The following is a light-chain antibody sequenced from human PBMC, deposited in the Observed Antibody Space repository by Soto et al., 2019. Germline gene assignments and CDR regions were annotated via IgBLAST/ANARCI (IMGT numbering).Light chain of an antibody. CDR3: SSYTTSSLYV. J-gene: IGLJ1*01. CDR2: DVS. V-gene: IGLV2-14*01. CDR1: NSDVGGYNC. Sequence: QSVLTQPASVSGSPGQSITISCSGTNSDVGGYNCVSWYQQHPGKAPKLMIYDVSYRPSGISNRFSGSKSDNTASLTISGLQAEDEADYYCSSYTTSSLYVFGTGTKVTVL.